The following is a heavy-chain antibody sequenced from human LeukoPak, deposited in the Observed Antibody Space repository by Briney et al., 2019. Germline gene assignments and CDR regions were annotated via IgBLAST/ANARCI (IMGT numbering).Heavy chain of an antibody. CDR1: GFTFSGYG. D-gene: IGHD6-13*01. CDR2: IWYDGSNK. CDR3: ARDGTAAFEYGMDV. V-gene: IGHV3-33*01. J-gene: IGHJ6*02. Sequence: GGSLRLSCAASGFTFSGYGMHWVRQAPGKGLEWVAVIWYDGSNKYYADSVKGRFTISRDNSKNTLYLQMNSLRAEDTAVYYCARDGTAAFEYGMDVWGQGTTVTVSS.